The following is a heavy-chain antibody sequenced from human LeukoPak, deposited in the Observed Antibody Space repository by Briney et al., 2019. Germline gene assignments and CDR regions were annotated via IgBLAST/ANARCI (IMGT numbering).Heavy chain of an antibody. V-gene: IGHV3-53*01. CDR2: IYSGGGT. CDR3: ARAGGLRIAVAPIDC. CDR1: GFTVSSNC. J-gene: IGHJ4*02. Sequence: GGSLRLSCAASGFTVSSNCMCWVRQAPGKGLEWVSVIYSGGGTFYADSVKGRFTISRDNSKNMLYLQMNSLRAEDTAVYYCARAGGLRIAVAPIDCWGQGTLVTVSS. D-gene: IGHD6-19*01.